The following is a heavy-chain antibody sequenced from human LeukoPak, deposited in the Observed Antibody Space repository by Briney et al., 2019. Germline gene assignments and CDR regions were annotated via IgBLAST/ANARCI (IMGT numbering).Heavy chain of an antibody. CDR2: VTPNSGGT. CDR3: AREAYGSGSFRTDYYYMDV. CDR1: GYTFTGYY. D-gene: IGHD3-10*01. Sequence: ASVNVSCKASGYTFTGYYMHWVRQAPGQGLEWMGWVTPNSGGTNYAQRFQGRVTMTRDTSISTAYMELNRLRSDDTAVYYCAREAYGSGSFRTDYYYMDVWGKGTTVTISS. J-gene: IGHJ6*03. V-gene: IGHV1-2*02.